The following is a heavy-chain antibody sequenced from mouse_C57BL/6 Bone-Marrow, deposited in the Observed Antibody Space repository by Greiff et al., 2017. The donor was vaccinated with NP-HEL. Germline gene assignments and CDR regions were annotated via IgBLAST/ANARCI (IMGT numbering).Heavy chain of an antibody. V-gene: IGHV1-54*01. CDR2: INPGSGGT. D-gene: IGHD3-1*01. CDR3: ARRSGAWFAY. CDR1: GYAFTNYL. J-gene: IGHJ3*01. Sequence: VQLMESGAELVRPGTSVKVSCKASGYAFTNYLIEWVKQRPGRGLEWIGVINPGSGGTNYNEKFKGKATLTADKSSSTAYMQLSSLTSEDSAVYFCARRSGAWFAYWGQGTLVTVSA.